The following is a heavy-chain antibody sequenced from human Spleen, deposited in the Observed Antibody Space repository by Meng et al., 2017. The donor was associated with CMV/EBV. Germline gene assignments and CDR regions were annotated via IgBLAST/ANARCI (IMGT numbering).Heavy chain of an antibody. V-gene: IGHV4-31*03. J-gene: IGHJ4*02. D-gene: IGHD2-2*01. CDR2: IYYSGGT. CDR1: GGPISSVGYY. Sequence: SETLSLTCTVSGGPISSVGYYWSWIRQLPGKGLEWIGYIYYSGGTYYNPSLKSRVTISVDTSKNQFSLKVSSVTAADTAVYYCARDQLLVPGATGPFIWGQGTLVTVSS. CDR3: ARDQLLVPGATGPFI.